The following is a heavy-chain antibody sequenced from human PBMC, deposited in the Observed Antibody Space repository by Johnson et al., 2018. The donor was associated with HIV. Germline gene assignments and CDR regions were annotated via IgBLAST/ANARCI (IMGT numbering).Heavy chain of an antibody. V-gene: IGHV3-30*02. CDR2: IRYDGSNK. CDR3: AKDQGRLLEWLSAFDI. J-gene: IGHJ3*02. D-gene: IGHD3-3*01. Sequence: QVQLVESGGGVVQPGGSLRLSCAASGFTFSNYGMHWVRQAPGKGLEWVAFIRYDGSNKYYADSVKGRFTISRDNSKNTLYLQINSLRTEDTAWYYCAKDQGRLLEWLSAFDIWGQGTMVTVSS. CDR1: GFTFSNYG.